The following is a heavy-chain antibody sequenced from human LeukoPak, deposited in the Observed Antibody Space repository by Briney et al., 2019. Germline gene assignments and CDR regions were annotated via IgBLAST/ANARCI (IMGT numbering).Heavy chain of an antibody. CDR3: AKPLRLLRGEFDY. V-gene: IGHV3-23*01. J-gene: IGHJ4*02. D-gene: IGHD5-12*01. CDR2: ISGSGGST. Sequence: TGGSLRLSCAASGFTFSSYAMSWVRQAPGKGLEWVSAISGSGGSTYYADSVKGRFTISRDNSKNTLYLQMNSLRAEDTAVYYCAKPLRLLRGEFDYWGQGTLVTVSS. CDR1: GFTFSSYA.